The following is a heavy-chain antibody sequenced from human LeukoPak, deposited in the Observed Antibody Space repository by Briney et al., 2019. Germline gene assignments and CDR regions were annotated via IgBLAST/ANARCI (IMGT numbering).Heavy chain of an antibody. Sequence: ASVKVSCKASGGTFSSYAISWVRQVPGQGLEWMGGIIPIFGTANYAQKLQGRVTMTTDTSTSTAYMELRSLRSDDTAVYYCASARYDSNTLPYWGQGTLVTVSS. CDR2: IIPIFGTA. CDR3: ASARYDSNTLPY. D-gene: IGHD3-22*01. CDR1: GGTFSSYA. V-gene: IGHV1-69*05. J-gene: IGHJ4*02.